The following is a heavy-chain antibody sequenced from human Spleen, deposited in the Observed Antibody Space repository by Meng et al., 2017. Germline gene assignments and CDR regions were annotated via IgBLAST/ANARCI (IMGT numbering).Heavy chain of an antibody. J-gene: IGHJ4*02. CDR3: ARANVDGVAIDY. CDR1: GYIFTDYY. CDR2: INPDSGET. D-gene: IGHD3-3*01. V-gene: IGHV1-2*04. Sequence: QVQLVQAGAEVKQPGASMKVSCKASGYIFTDYYFHWVRQAPGQGLEWMGWINPDSGETRYAQKFQGWVTMTKDTSISTAYMDLSRLKSDDTAVYYCARANVDGVAIDYWGQGTLVTVSS.